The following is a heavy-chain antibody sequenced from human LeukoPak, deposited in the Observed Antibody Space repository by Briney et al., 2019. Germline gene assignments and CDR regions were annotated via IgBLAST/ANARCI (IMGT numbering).Heavy chain of an antibody. V-gene: IGHV4-59*11. CDR1: GGSISSHY. CDR2: IYYSGTT. D-gene: IGHD6-13*01. CDR3: ARGVYIAAAQYAY. J-gene: IGHJ4*02. Sequence: SETLSLTCSVSGGSISSHYWSWIRQPPGKGLEWIGYIYYSGTTNYNPSLKSRVTISVDTSKNQFSLKLSSVTAADTAVYYCARGVYIAAAQYAYWGQGTLVTVSS.